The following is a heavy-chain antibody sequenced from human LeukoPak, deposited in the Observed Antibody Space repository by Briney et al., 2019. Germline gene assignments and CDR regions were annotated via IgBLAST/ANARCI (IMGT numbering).Heavy chain of an antibody. D-gene: IGHD1-7*01. J-gene: IGHJ4*02. CDR3: ARNGVGWYNWNSKQLDY. Sequence: ASVKVSCKASGGTFSSYAISWVRQAPGQGLEWMGGIIPIFGTANYAQKFQGRVTITADESTSTAYMELSSLRSEDTAVYYCARNGVGWYNWNSKQLDYWGQGTLVTVSS. V-gene: IGHV1-69*13. CDR1: GGTFSSYA. CDR2: IIPIFGTA.